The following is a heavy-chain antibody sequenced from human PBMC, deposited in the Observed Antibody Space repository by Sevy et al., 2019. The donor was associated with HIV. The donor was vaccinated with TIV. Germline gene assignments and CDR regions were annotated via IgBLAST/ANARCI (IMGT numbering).Heavy chain of an antibody. J-gene: IGHJ4*02. Sequence: GGSLRLSCAASGFSLNSYWMSWVRQAPGKGLEWEANIKQDGSVKYYVHSVKGRFTISRDNARNLLYLQMNSLRAEDTALYYCVRAIAADGSFWGQGTLVTVSS. V-gene: IGHV3-7*01. D-gene: IGHD6-13*01. CDR1: GFSLNSYW. CDR3: VRAIAADGSF. CDR2: IKQDGSVK.